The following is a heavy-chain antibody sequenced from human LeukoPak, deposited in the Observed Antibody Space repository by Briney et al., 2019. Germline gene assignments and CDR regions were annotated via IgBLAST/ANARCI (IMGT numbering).Heavy chain of an antibody. J-gene: IGHJ4*02. V-gene: IGHV1-69*05. D-gene: IGHD5-24*01. Sequence: SVKVSCKASGGTFSSYAISWVRQAPGQGLEWMGGIIPIFGTANYAQKFQGRVTMTRDTSTSTVYMELSSLRSEDTAVYYCARDLDGYNSFDYWGQGTLVTVSS. CDR2: IIPIFGTA. CDR3: ARDLDGYNSFDY. CDR1: GGTFSSYA.